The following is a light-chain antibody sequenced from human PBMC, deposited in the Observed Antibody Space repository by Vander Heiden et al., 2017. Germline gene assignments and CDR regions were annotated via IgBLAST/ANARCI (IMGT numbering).Light chain of an antibody. Sequence: DIQMTQSPSSLSASVGDRVTITCRASQSISSYLNWYQQKPGKAPKLLIYAASSLQSGVPSRCSGSGSGTDCTLTISSLQPEDFATYYCQQSYSTPYTFGQGTKLEIK. J-gene: IGKJ2*01. CDR3: QQSYSTPYT. CDR1: QSISSY. CDR2: AAS. V-gene: IGKV1-39*01.